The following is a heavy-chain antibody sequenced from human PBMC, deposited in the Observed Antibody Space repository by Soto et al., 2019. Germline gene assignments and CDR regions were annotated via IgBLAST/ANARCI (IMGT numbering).Heavy chain of an antibody. CDR2: INPSGGST. CDR3: ARVGYSSGWLPDY. D-gene: IGHD6-19*01. J-gene: IGHJ4*02. V-gene: IGHV1-46*01. CDR1: GYIFTSYY. Sequence: ASVKVSCKAVGYIFTSYYIHWVRQAPGQGLEWMGLINPSGGSTNYAQKFQGRVTVTRDTSTSTVYMELNSLRAEDTAVYYCARVGYSSGWLPDYWGQGTLVTVSS.